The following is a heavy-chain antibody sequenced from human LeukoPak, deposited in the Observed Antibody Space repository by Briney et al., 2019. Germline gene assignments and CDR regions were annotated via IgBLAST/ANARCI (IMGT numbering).Heavy chain of an antibody. V-gene: IGHV1-58*02. J-gene: IGHJ5*02. CDR3: AADRGMGYQLLGSNWFDP. D-gene: IGHD2-2*01. CDR2: IVVGSGNT. CDR1: GFTFTSSA. Sequence: SVKVSCKASGFTFTSSAMQWVRQARGQRLEWIGWIVVGSGNTNYAQKFQERVTITRDMSTSTAYMELSSLRSEDTAVYYCAADRGMGYQLLGSNWFDPWGQGTLVTVSS.